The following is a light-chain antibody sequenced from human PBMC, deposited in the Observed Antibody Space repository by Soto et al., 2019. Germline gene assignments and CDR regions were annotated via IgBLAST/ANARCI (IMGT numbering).Light chain of an antibody. CDR1: RDFYSSN. CDR3: QQYGESQGP. Sequence: EILLTQSPGPLSLSPDPRATLSCRASRDFYSSNLAWYQQKPGQDPRLLIDGASSRATGIPVRLSGSGSGTDFTHTSGRLEAEGFAVYYCQQYGESQGPFGGGAKVDSK. J-gene: IGKJ4*01. V-gene: IGKV3-20*01. CDR2: GAS.